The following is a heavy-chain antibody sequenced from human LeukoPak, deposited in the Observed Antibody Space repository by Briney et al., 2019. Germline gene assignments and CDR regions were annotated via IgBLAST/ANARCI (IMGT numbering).Heavy chain of an antibody. J-gene: IGHJ4*02. D-gene: IGHD6-19*01. Sequence: GGSLRLSCAASGFTFSSYAMHWVRQAPGKGLEWVAVISYDGTNKYYADSVKGRFTISRDNSKDTLFLQMNTLRTEDTAVYYCAKGGPTVCGSGSLSQNGYFDYWGQGTLLTVSS. CDR2: ISYDGTNK. CDR1: GFTFSSYA. CDR3: AKGGPTVCGSGSLSQNGYFDY. V-gene: IGHV3-30*18.